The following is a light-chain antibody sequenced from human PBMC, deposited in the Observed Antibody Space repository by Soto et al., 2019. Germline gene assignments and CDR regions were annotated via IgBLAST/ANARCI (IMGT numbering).Light chain of an antibody. Sequence: DIVMTQSPLSLPVTPGEPASISCRSSQSLLHSNGYTYLDWYLQKPGQSPQLLIYLGSNRASGVPDRFSGSGSGTDFTLKISRVEAEDVGLYYFMQALQTPPITFGQGTRLGI. CDR1: QSLLHSNGYTY. CDR3: MQALQTPPIT. CDR2: LGS. V-gene: IGKV2-28*01. J-gene: IGKJ5*01.